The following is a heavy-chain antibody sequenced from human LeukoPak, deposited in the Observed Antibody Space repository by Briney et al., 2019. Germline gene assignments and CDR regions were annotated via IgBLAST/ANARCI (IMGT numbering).Heavy chain of an antibody. J-gene: IGHJ3*02. CDR2: INPNSGGT. Sequence: GASVKVSCKASGYTFTGYYMHWVRQAPGQGLEWMGWINPNSGGTNYAQKFQGRVTMTRDTSISTAYMELSRLRSDDTAVYYCASDIRTLYDFWSGQQDAFDIWGQGTMVTVSS. CDR1: GYTFTGYY. CDR3: ASDIRTLYDFWSGQQDAFDI. V-gene: IGHV1-2*02. D-gene: IGHD3-3*01.